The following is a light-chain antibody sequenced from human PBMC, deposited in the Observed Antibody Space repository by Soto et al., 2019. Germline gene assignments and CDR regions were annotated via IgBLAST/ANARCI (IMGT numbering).Light chain of an antibody. Sequence: EIVMTQSPATLSVSPGERATLSCRASQSVSSNLAWYQQKPGQAPRLLIYGASTRATGIPARFSGSGSGTDFTLTISGLQSEDFAVYYCQHYNNWPRTFGQGTKVDI. J-gene: IGKJ1*01. V-gene: IGKV3-15*01. CDR2: GAS. CDR3: QHYNNWPRT. CDR1: QSVSSN.